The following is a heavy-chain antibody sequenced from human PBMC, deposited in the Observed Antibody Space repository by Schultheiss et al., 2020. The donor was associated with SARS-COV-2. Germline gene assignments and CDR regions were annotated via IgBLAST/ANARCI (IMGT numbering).Heavy chain of an antibody. D-gene: IGHD6-19*01. Sequence: ASVKVSCKASGYTFTSYDINWVRQATGQGLEWMGWMNPNSGGTNYAQKFQGWVTMTRDTSISTAYMELSRLRSDDTATYYCARTRYSSGWNWFDPWGQGTLVTVSS. CDR3: ARTRYSSGWNWFDP. J-gene: IGHJ5*02. CDR2: MNPNSGGT. CDR1: GYTFTSYD. V-gene: IGHV1-2*04.